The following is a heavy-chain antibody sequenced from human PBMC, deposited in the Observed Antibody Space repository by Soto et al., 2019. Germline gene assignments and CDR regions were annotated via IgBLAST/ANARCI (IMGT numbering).Heavy chain of an antibody. CDR3: ARRRNLGIVVGALYYGMDV. CDR2: INHSGST. CDR1: GGSFSGYY. J-gene: IGHJ6*02. Sequence: QVQLQQWGAGLLKPSETLSLTCAVYGGSFSGYYWSWIRQPPGKGLEWIGEINHSGSTNYNPSLKSRVTISVDTSKNQFSLKLSSVTAADTAVYYCARRRNLGIVVGALYYGMDVWGQGTTVTVSS. V-gene: IGHV4-34*01. D-gene: IGHD1-26*01.